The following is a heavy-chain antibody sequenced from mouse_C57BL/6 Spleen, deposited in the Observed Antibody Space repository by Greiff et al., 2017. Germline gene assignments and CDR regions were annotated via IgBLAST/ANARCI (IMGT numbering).Heavy chain of an antibody. CDR1: GYTFTSYW. Sequence: QVQLQQPGAELVMPGASVKLSCTASGYTFTSYWMHWVKQRPGQGLEWIGEIDPSDSYTNYNQKFKGKSTLTVDKSSSTAYMQLSSLTSEDSAVYYCARKGAYPYYFDYWGQGTTRTVSS. V-gene: IGHV1-69*01. CDR3: ARKGAYPYYFDY. D-gene: IGHD2-10*01. CDR2: IDPSDSYT. J-gene: IGHJ2*01.